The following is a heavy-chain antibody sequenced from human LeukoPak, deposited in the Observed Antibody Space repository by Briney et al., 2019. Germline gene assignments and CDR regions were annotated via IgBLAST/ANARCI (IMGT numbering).Heavy chain of an antibody. Sequence: GGSLRLSCAASGFTFRNYWMHWVRQAPGKGLVWVSRINIDGSTRYADSVEGRFTISRDNAKNTLYLRMNSLRAEDTAVYYCARAGGSGWFDPWGQGTLVTVSS. CDR3: ARAGGSGWFDP. CDR2: INIDGST. D-gene: IGHD3-10*01. CDR1: GFTFRNYW. V-gene: IGHV3-74*01. J-gene: IGHJ5*02.